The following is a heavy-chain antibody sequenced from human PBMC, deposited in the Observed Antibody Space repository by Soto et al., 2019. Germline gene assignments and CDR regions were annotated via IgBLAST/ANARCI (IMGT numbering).Heavy chain of an antibody. Sequence: QVQRVQSGADVKKPESSVKVSCKAPGGTFSTYAISWVRQAPGQGLEWMGGIIPMFGTANYAQRFQDRVTITADESTNTVYMELSSLRSEDTAVYFCASGIQLWLRRINNGYSGWGQGTLVTVSS. CDR3: ASGIQLWLRRINNGYSG. J-gene: IGHJ4*02. D-gene: IGHD5-18*01. CDR2: IIPMFGTA. CDR1: GGTFSTYA. V-gene: IGHV1-69*12.